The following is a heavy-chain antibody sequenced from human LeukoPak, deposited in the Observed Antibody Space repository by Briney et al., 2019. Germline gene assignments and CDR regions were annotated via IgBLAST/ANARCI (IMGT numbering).Heavy chain of an antibody. J-gene: IGHJ6*03. D-gene: IGHD2-2*01. CDR1: GYTFTGYY. CDR2: INPNSGGT. CDR3: ARAVRGVVVVPAATIGRDYYYYMDV. Sequence: ASVKVSCKASGYTFTGYYMHWVRQAPGQGLEWMGWINPNSGGTNYAQKFQGRVTMTRDTSISTAYMELSSLRSEDTAVYYCARAVRGVVVVPAATIGRDYYYYMDVWGKGTTVTVSS. V-gene: IGHV1-2*02.